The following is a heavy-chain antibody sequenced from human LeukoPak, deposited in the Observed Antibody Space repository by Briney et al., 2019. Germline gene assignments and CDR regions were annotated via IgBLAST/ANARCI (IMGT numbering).Heavy chain of an antibody. V-gene: IGHV3-11*04. D-gene: IGHD1-26*01. J-gene: IGHJ3*02. CDR2: ISSSGSTM. CDR1: GFTFSDYY. Sequence: GGSLRLSCAASGFTFSDYYMSWIRQAPGKGLEWVSYISSSGSTMYYADSVKGRFTISRENAKNSLYLQMNSLRAGDTAVYYCARGKAGSYIAFDIWGQGTMVTVSS. CDR3: ARGKAGSYIAFDI.